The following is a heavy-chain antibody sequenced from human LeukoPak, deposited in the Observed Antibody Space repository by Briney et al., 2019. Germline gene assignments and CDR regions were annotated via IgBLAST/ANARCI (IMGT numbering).Heavy chain of an antibody. J-gene: IGHJ4*02. V-gene: IGHV1-2*04. CDR2: INPNSGGT. Sequence: ASVKVSCKASGYTFTGYYMHWVRQAPGQGLEWMGWINPNSGGTNYAQKFQGWVTMTRDTSIRTAYMELSRLRSDDTAVYYCARKGYCSGGSCYYHFDYWGQGTLVAVSS. CDR1: GYTFTGYY. CDR3: ARKGYCSGGSCYYHFDY. D-gene: IGHD2-15*01.